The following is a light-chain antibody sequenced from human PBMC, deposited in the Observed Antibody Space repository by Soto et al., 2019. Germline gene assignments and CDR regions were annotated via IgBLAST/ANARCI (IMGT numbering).Light chain of an antibody. CDR2: GAS. Sequence: EIVMTQSPATLSVSPGERATLSCRASQSISSNLAWYQQKPGQAPRLLIYGASTRATGIPARFSGSGSGTEFTLTISSLKSEDFAVYYCPQYNNWPPMYTFGQGTKLEIK. CDR3: PQYNNWPPMYT. J-gene: IGKJ2*01. V-gene: IGKV3-15*01. CDR1: QSISSN.